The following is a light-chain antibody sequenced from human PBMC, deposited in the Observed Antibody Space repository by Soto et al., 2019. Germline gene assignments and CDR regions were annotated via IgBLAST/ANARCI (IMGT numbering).Light chain of an antibody. Sequence: EIVLTQSPGTLSLSPGERTTLSCRASQSVSSNFLDWYQQKPGQAPRLLLYGASSRATGIPDRFSGSGSGTDFTLTISRLEPEDFAVYYCQQYETSPRTFGQGTKVEI. CDR2: GAS. CDR1: QSVSSNF. CDR3: QQYETSPRT. V-gene: IGKV3-20*01. J-gene: IGKJ1*01.